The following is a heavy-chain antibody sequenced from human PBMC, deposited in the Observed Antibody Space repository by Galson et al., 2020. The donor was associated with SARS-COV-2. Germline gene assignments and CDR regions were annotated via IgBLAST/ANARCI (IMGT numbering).Heavy chain of an antibody. Sequence: GGYLRLSCAASGFTFSSYSMNWVRQAPGKGLEWVSYISSSSSTIYYAESVNGRFTISRDNAKNSLYLQMNSLRAEDTAVYYCARDRRQLERRTYYYYYMDVWGKGTTVTVSS. D-gene: IGHD1-1*01. J-gene: IGHJ6*03. V-gene: IGHV3-48*04. CDR1: GFTFSSYS. CDR2: ISSSSSTI. CDR3: ARDRRQLERRTYYYYYMDV.